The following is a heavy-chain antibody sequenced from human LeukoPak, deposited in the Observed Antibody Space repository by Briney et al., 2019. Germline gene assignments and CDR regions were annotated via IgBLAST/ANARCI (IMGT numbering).Heavy chain of an antibody. D-gene: IGHD6-19*01. J-gene: IGHJ4*02. CDR3: ATDEDSSGWPYYFDY. CDR1: GFTFSSYG. CDR2: ISYDGSNK. Sequence: GGSLRLSCAASGFTFSSYGVHWVRQAPGKGLEWVAVISYDGSNKYYADSVKGRFTISRDNSKNTLYLQMNSLRAEDTAVYYCATDEDSSGWPYYFDYWGQGTLVTVSS. V-gene: IGHV3-30*03.